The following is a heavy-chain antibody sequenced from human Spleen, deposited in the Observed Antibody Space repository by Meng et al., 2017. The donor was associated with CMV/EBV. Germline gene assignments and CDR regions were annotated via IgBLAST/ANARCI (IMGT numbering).Heavy chain of an antibody. CDR1: GDSVSDDGVT. D-gene: IGHD3/OR15-3a*01. CDR3: ARQRTGKVTDY. J-gene: IGHJ4*02. V-gene: IGHV6-1*01. CDR2: TYYRSQWFY. Sequence: SCAISGDSVSDDGVTWNWIRQSPSRGLEWLGRTYYRSQWFYDYAVSVKDRITINPDTSKNQFSLQVKSVTSEDTAVYYCARQRTGKVTDYWGQGTLVTVSS.